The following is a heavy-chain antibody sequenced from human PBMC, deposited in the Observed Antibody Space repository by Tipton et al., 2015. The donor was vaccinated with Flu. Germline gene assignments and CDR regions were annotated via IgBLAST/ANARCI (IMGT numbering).Heavy chain of an antibody. J-gene: IGHJ4*02. CDR3: ARGSGSGTFGIVGY. CDR2: IYRSGNT. Sequence: TLSLTCTVSGGSLSSYYWSWIRQSAGKGLEWIGRIYRSGNTKYSPSFKSRVTMSVDTSKNQFSLNLNSVTAADTAVYFCARGSGSGTFGIVGYWGQGTLVTGSS. V-gene: IGHV4-4*07. D-gene: IGHD3-10*01. CDR1: GGSLSSYY.